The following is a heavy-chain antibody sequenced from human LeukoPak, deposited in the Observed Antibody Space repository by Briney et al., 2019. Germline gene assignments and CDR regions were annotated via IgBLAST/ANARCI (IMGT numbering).Heavy chain of an antibody. J-gene: IGHJ4*02. D-gene: IGHD2-15*01. CDR3: ARDAGYCTGGSCWYFDH. Sequence: ASVKVSCKASGYTFTDYYMHWVRQAPGQGLEWMGWVNLNSGGTNFAQRFQGRVTMTRDTSISTAYMDLSRLISDDTAVYYCARDAGYCTGGSCWYFDHWGQGTLVTVSS. CDR1: GYTFTDYY. V-gene: IGHV1-2*02. CDR2: VNLNSGGT.